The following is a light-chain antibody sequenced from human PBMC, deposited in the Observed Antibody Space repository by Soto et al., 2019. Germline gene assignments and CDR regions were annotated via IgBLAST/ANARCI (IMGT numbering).Light chain of an antibody. V-gene: IGLV2-8*01. CDR2: EVT. Sequence: QSVLTQPPSASGSPGQSVTISCTGTSSDVGGYNYVSWYQQHPGKAPKLMIFEVTKRPSGVPDRFSGSKSGNTASLTVSGLQAEDEADYYCATWDDGLNAVVFGGGTQLTVL. CDR1: SSDVGGYNY. CDR3: ATWDDGLNAVV. J-gene: IGLJ2*01.